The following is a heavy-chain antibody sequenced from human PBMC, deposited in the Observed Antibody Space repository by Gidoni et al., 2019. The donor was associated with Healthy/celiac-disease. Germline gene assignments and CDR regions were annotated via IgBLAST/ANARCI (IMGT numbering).Heavy chain of an antibody. D-gene: IGHD5-12*01. Sequence: QVQLQESGTGLVKPSQTLSLTCTDPGGSISSGRYYWSWIRQPAGKGLEWIGRIYTSGSTNYNPSLKSRVTISVDTSKNQFSLKLSSVTAADTAVYYCARDRPDKVEYYFDYWGQGTLVTVSS. CDR3: ARDRPDKVEYYFDY. J-gene: IGHJ4*02. CDR1: GGSISSGRYY. CDR2: IYTSGST. V-gene: IGHV4-61*02.